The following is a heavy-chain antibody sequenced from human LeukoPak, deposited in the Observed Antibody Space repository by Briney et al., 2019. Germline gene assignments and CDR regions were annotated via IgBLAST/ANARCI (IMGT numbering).Heavy chain of an antibody. V-gene: IGHV3-23*01. CDR1: GFTFNSYA. J-gene: IGHJ3*01. D-gene: IGHD4-17*01. CDR2: ISDTGDST. Sequence: PGGSLRLSCAASGFTFNSYAMSWVRQAPGKGLEWVSVISDTGDSTYYADSVEGRFTISRDNSKNTLHVQMNSLRAEDTAIYYCAKNKGAVNFPSDVWGQGTRVTVSS. CDR3: AKNKGAVNFPSDV.